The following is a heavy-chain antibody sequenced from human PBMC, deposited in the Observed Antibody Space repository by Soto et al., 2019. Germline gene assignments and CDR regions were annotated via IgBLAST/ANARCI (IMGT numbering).Heavy chain of an antibody. J-gene: IGHJ4*02. CDR2: ISSSSSTI. D-gene: IGHD2-15*01. Sequence: GGALGLSCAASGFTFSSYSMNWVRQAPGKGLEWVSYISSSSSTIYYADSVKGRFTISRDNAKNSLYLQMNSLRDEDKAVYYCEREIEYGGNGDDSWGQGTLVTVSS. CDR3: EREIEYGGNGDDS. CDR1: GFTFSSYS. V-gene: IGHV3-48*02.